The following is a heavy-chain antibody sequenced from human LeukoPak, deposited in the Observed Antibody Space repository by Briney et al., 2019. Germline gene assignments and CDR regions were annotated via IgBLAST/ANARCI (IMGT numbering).Heavy chain of an antibody. CDR3: ARGGIAARPFDY. D-gene: IGHD6-6*01. Sequence: ASVTVSFKASGYTFTDYYIHWVRQAPGQGLEWMGWVNPSSGETDYSQKFQVSVTVTSDTSISTAYMELTSLKSDDTAVCYCARGGIAARPFDYWGQGTLVTVSS. V-gene: IGHV1-2*02. J-gene: IGHJ4*02. CDR1: GYTFTDYY. CDR2: VNPSSGET.